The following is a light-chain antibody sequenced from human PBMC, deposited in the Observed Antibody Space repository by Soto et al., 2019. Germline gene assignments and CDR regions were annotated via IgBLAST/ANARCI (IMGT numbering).Light chain of an antibody. Sequence: DIQLTPSPSFLSASVGARVTITCRASQGISSFLAWYPQKPGGTPKLLIYAASTLQSGVPSSFSGSGSGTDFTLTLTSRQPEDFATYYCQQLHTYPYTFGQGTKLEIK. V-gene: IGKV1-9*01. CDR2: AAS. J-gene: IGKJ2*01. CDR3: QQLHTYPYT. CDR1: QGISSF.